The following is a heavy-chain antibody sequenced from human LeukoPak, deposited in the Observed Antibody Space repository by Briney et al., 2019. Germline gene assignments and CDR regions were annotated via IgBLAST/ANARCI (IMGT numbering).Heavy chain of an antibody. CDR1: GGSISSSSYY. Sequence: KPSETLSLTCTVSGGSISSSSYYWGWIRQPPGKGLEWIGYIYTSGSTNYNPSLKSRVTISVDTSKNQFSLKLSSVTAADTAVYYCARHPRAGTPWAFDIWGQGTMVTVSS. D-gene: IGHD6-19*01. CDR2: IYTSGST. J-gene: IGHJ3*02. CDR3: ARHPRAGTPWAFDI. V-gene: IGHV4-61*05.